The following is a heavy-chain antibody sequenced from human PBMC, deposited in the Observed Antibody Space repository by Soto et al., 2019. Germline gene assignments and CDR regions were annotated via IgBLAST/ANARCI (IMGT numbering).Heavy chain of an antibody. D-gene: IGHD1-1*01. Sequence: ASVKVSCKASGYTFTGYAMHWVRQAPGQRLEWMGWINAGNGNTKYSQKFQGRVTITADESTSTAYMELSGLRSDDTAVYYCARDNDRPQLGGNYYYILDVWGQGTTVTVSS. J-gene: IGHJ6*02. V-gene: IGHV1-3*01. CDR3: ARDNDRPQLGGNYYYILDV. CDR1: GYTFTGYA. CDR2: INAGNGNT.